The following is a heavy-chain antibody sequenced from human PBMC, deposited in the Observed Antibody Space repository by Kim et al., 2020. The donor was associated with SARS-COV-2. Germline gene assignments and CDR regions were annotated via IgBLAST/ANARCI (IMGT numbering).Heavy chain of an antibody. D-gene: IGHD3-22*01. J-gene: IGHJ4*02. CDR2: GGST. CDR3: AGGCDSRWY. V-gene: IGHV3-53*04. Sequence: GGSTFYADAVKGRFTISRQNTRNTLYLQMNSLRAEDTAVYYWAGGCDSRWYWGQGALVTVAA.